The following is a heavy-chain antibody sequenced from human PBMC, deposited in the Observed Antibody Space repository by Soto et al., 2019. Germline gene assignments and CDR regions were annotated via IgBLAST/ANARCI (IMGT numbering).Heavy chain of an antibody. CDR2: ISSSSSYI. V-gene: IGHV3-21*01. Sequence: EVQLVESGGGLVKPGGSLRLSCAASGFTFSSYSMNWVRQAPGKGLEWVSSISSSSSYIYYADSVKGRFTISRDNAKNSLYLQMNSLRAEDTAVYYCARDPGLAVDYDYVWGVRAGDGMDVWGQGTTVTVSS. D-gene: IGHD3-16*01. CDR3: ARDPGLAVDYDYVWGVRAGDGMDV. CDR1: GFTFSSYS. J-gene: IGHJ6*02.